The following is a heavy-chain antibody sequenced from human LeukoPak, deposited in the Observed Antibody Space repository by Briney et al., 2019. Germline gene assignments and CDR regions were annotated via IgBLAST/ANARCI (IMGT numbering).Heavy chain of an antibody. CDR1: GDSISGYY. Sequence: SETLSLTCSVSGDSISGYYWSWIRQPPGKGLEWIGSIYYSGSTYYNPSLKSRVTISVDTSKNQFSLKLSSVTAADTAVYYCARVLSGSSWPYYYYYYYMDVWGKGTTVTVSS. D-gene: IGHD6-13*01. J-gene: IGHJ6*03. CDR2: IYYSGST. V-gene: IGHV4-38-2*01. CDR3: ARVLSGSSWPYYYYYYYMDV.